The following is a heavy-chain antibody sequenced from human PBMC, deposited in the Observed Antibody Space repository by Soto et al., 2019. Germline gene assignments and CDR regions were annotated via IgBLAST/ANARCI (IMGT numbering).Heavy chain of an antibody. CDR3: ARGFEYSGSGRSLDY. D-gene: IGHD5-12*01. V-gene: IGHV4-34*01. CDR1: GGSFSGYY. CDR2: INHSGST. Sequence: QVQLQQWGAGLLKPSETLSLTCAVYGGSFSGYYWSWIRPPPGKGLAWIGEINHSGSTNYNPSLKGRVTKSVDTSKRQCSLKLSSVTAADTAVYYCARGFEYSGSGRSLDYWGQGTLVTVSS. J-gene: IGHJ4*02.